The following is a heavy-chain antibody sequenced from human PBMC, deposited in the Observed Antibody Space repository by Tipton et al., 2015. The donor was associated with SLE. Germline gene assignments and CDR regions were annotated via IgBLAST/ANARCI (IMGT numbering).Heavy chain of an antibody. V-gene: IGHV5-51*01. J-gene: IGHJ4*02. CDR1: GYTFTSYW. CDR3: ARQGRSGLVAGILEY. CDR2: IYPGDSDT. D-gene: IGHD6-25*01. Sequence: QLVQSGVEVKKPGESLKISCKASGYTFTSYWIGWVRQMPGKGLEWMGIIYPGDSDTRYSPSFQGQVTISTDRSTSTAYLQWSSLKTSGTAMYYCARQGRSGLVAGILEYWGQGTVVTVSS.